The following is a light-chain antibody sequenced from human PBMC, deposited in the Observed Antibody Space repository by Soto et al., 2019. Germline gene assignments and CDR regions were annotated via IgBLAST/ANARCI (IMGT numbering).Light chain of an antibody. Sequence: QSVLTQPASVSGSPGQSITISCTGTSRDVGAYNLVSWYQQYPGKAPKLVIYEVSMRPSWVSDRFSGSKSGNTASLTISGLQADDEADYYCCSYAGSSRIFGTGTKVTVL. CDR1: SRDVGAYNL. V-gene: IGLV2-23*02. CDR3: CSYAGSSRI. J-gene: IGLJ1*01. CDR2: EVS.